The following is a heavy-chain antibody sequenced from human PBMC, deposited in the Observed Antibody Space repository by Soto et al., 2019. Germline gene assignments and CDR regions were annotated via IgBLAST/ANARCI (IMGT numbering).Heavy chain of an antibody. Sequence: SETLSLTCAVSGGSISSGNSYSWSWIRQPPGKGLEWIGSISHTGSTSYNPSLKGRVTMSVDKSKNQFSLKLSSVTAADMAVYYCARAVAPYLGTWFDPWGQGTLVTVSS. D-gene: IGHD3-16*01. V-gene: IGHV4-30-2*01. CDR2: ISHTGST. J-gene: IGHJ5*02. CDR3: ARAVAPYLGTWFDP. CDR1: GGSISSGNSYS.